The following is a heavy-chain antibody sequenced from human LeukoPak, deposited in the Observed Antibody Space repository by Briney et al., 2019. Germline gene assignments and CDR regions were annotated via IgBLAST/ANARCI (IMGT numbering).Heavy chain of an antibody. Sequence: GGSLRLSCAASGFTFSSYAMHWVRQAPGKGLEWVAFIRYDGSNKYYADSVKGRFTISRDNSKNTLYLQMNSLRAEDTAVYYCAKASSIYSSSWYQGDYWGQGTLVTVSS. CDR3: AKASSIYSSSWYQGDY. D-gene: IGHD6-13*01. CDR2: IRYDGSNK. J-gene: IGHJ4*02. CDR1: GFTFSSYA. V-gene: IGHV3-30*02.